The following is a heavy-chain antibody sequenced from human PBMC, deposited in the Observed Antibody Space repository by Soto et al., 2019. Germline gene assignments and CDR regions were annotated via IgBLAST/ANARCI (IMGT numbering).Heavy chain of an antibody. J-gene: IGHJ4*02. Sequence: GGSLRLSCAASGFIFDDYAMHWVRQAPGKGLEWVSGISWNSGSIGYADSVKGRFTISRDNSKNTLYLQMNSLRAEDTAVYYCAKDRDTAMAFYFDYWGQGTLVTVSS. CDR3: AKDRDTAMAFYFDY. CDR1: GFIFDDYA. D-gene: IGHD5-18*01. V-gene: IGHV3-9*01. CDR2: ISWNSGSI.